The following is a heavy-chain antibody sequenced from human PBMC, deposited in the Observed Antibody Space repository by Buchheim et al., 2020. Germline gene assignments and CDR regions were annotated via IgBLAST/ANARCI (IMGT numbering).Heavy chain of an antibody. CDR1: GYTFTSYY. CDR2: INPSGGST. Sequence: QVQLVQSGAEVKKPGASVKVSCKASGYTFTSYYMHWVRQAPGQGLEWMGIINPSGGSTSYAQKFQGRGTMTRDTSTSTGYMELSSLRSEDTAVYYCARALSGSNTQNVPGAFDIWGQGT. V-gene: IGHV1-46*01. D-gene: IGHD1-26*01. J-gene: IGHJ3*02. CDR3: ARALSGSNTQNVPGAFDI.